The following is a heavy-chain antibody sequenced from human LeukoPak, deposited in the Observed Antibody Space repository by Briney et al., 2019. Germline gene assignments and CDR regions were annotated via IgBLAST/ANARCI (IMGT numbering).Heavy chain of an antibody. J-gene: IGHJ3*02. Sequence: GRSLRPSCAASGFTFSQYAMHWVRQAPGKGLEWVAAIWYDGSNDYYADSVKGRFTISRDNSKNTLSLQMNSLRAEDTAVYYCAREADCSGGRCYRVAFDIWGQGTMVTVSS. CDR3: AREADCSGGRCYRVAFDI. CDR2: IWYDGSND. CDR1: GFTFSQYA. V-gene: IGHV3-33*01. D-gene: IGHD2-15*01.